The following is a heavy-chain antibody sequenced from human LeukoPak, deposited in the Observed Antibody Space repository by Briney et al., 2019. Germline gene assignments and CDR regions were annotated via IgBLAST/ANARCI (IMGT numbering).Heavy chain of an antibody. CDR3: ARDPPSRREEVAVAGIRQIGAY. D-gene: IGHD6-19*01. Sequence: PGGSLRPSCAASGFTFSSYSMTWVRQAPGKGLEWVSSISSSSSYIYYADSVKGRFTVSRDHANNSLYPQMNSLRAEDTAVYYCARDPPSRREEVAVAGIRQIGAYWGQGTLVTVSS. CDR2: ISSSSSYI. J-gene: IGHJ4*02. V-gene: IGHV3-21*01. CDR1: GFTFSSYS.